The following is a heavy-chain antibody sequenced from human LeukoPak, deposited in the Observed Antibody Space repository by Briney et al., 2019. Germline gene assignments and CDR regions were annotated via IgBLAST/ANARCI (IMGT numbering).Heavy chain of an antibody. D-gene: IGHD3-10*01. CDR2: ISGYNGNT. V-gene: IGHV1-18*04. Sequence: ASVKVSCKASGYTFTSYGISWVRQAPGQGLEWMGWISGYNGNTNYAQKLQGRVTMTTDTSTSTAYMELRSLGSDDTAVYYCARDIMMVRGVYHHYYGMDVWGKGTTVTVSS. J-gene: IGHJ6*04. CDR3: ARDIMMVRGVYHHYYGMDV. CDR1: GYTFTSYG.